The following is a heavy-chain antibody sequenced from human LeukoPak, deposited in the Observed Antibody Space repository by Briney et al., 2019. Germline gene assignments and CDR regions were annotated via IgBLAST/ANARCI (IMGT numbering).Heavy chain of an antibody. J-gene: IGHJ4*02. CDR3: ARVEYSGWNLEY. V-gene: IGHV3-7*01. CDR1: GFTFRSYW. D-gene: IGHD5-12*01. CDR2: INQGGSVQ. Sequence: GGSLRLSCAASGFTFRSYWMSWVRQAPGKGLEWVANINQGGSVQYYMDPVEGRFTISRDDAKNSLYVQMNSLRDEDTAVYCARVEYSGWNLEYWGQGTLVTVSS.